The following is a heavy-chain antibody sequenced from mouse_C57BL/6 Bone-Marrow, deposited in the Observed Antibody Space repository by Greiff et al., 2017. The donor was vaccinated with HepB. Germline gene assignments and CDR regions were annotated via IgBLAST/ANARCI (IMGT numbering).Heavy chain of an antibody. V-gene: IGHV1-82*01. Sequence: QVQLQQSGPELVKPGASVKISCKASGYAFSSSWMNWVKHRPGKGLEWIGRIYPGDGDTNYNGKFKGKATLTADKSSSTAYMQLSSLTSEDSAVYFCARWDGYYVPFDYWGQGTTLTVSS. D-gene: IGHD2-3*01. CDR1: GYAFSSSW. CDR3: ARWDGYYVPFDY. CDR2: IYPGDGDT. J-gene: IGHJ2*01.